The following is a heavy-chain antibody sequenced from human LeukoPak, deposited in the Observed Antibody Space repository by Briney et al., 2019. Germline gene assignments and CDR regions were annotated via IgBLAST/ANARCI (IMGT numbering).Heavy chain of an antibody. CDR2: IKQDGSEK. J-gene: IGHJ4*02. D-gene: IGHD3-10*01. V-gene: IGHV3-7*05. CDR3: ARARGYYCSGCRDH. Sequence: PGGSLRLSCASSGFTFSNHWMSWVRQAPGKGLEWVANIKQDGSEKYYVDSVKGRFTISRDNAKNSLYLQMNSLRAEDTSVCYCARARGYYCSGCRDHWGQGTLVAVSS. CDR1: GFTFSNHW.